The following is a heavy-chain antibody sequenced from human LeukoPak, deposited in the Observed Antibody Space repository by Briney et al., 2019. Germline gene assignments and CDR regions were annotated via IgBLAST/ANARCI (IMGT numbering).Heavy chain of an antibody. V-gene: IGHV1-18*01. D-gene: IGHD1-26*01. Sequence: ASVKVSCKASGYTFTSYGISWVRQAPGQGLEWMGWISAYNGNTNYAQKFQGRVTITADESTSTAYMELSSLRSEDTAVYYCARDSGSYSLYYYYYGMDVWGQGTTVTVSS. CDR3: ARDSGSYSLYYYYYGMDV. CDR1: GYTFTSYG. J-gene: IGHJ6*02. CDR2: ISAYNGNT.